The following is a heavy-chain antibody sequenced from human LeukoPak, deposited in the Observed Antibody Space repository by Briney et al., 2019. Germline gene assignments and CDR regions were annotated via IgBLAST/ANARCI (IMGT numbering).Heavy chain of an antibody. V-gene: IGHV1-69*05. CDR1: GGTFSSYA. J-gene: IGHJ5*02. CDR3: ARGYCSSTSCSLGWFDP. D-gene: IGHD2-2*01. CDR2: IIPIFGTA. Sequence: SVKVSCKASGGTFSSYAITWVRQAPGQGLEWMGGIIPIFGTANYAQKFQGRVTITTDESTTTAYMELSSLRSEDTAVYYCARGYCSSTSCSLGWFDPWGQGTLVTVSS.